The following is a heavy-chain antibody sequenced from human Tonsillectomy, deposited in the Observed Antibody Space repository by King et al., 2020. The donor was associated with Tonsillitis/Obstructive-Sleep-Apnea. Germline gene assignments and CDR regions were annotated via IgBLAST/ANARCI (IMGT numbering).Heavy chain of an antibody. D-gene: IGHD2-15*01. CDR1: GFTFSSYG. Sequence: VQLVESGGGVVQPGRSLRLSCAASGFTFSSYGMHWVRQAPGKGLEWVAIISYDGSNKYYADSVKGRFTISRDNSKNTLYLQMNSLRAEDTAVYYCAKDCVRYYVGYCSGGGCYYYYGMDVWGQGTTVTVSS. V-gene: IGHV3-30*18. J-gene: IGHJ6*02. CDR3: AKDCVRYYVGYCSGGGCYYYYGMDV. CDR2: ISYDGSNK.